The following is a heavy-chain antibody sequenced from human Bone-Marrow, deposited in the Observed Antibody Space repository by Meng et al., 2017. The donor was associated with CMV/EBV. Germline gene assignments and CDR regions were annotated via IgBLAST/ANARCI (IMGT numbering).Heavy chain of an antibody. D-gene: IGHD2-2*02. J-gene: IGHJ3*01. CDR2: IYHSGST. CDR1: GYSISSGYY. CDR3: ASLHGYCSSTSCYTP. Sequence: SETLSLTCTVSGYSISSGYYWGWIRQPPGKGLEWIGSIYHSGSTYHNPSLKSRVTISVDTSKNQFSLKLSSVTAADTAVYYCASLHGYCSSTSCYTPWGQGTMVTVSS. V-gene: IGHV4-38-2*02.